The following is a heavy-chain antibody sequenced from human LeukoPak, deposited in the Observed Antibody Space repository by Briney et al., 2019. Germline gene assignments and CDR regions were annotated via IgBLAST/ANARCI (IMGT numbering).Heavy chain of an antibody. Sequence: SETLSLTCAVYGGSFSGFYWSWIRHVPGKGLEWIGEINYTGSTSYNPSLKSRVTISVDTSKNQFSLKLSSVTAADTAVYYCARGINYYGSGAYYYYYYMGVWGKGTTVTVSS. CDR1: GGSFSGFY. D-gene: IGHD3-10*01. J-gene: IGHJ6*03. V-gene: IGHV4-34*01. CDR2: INYTGST. CDR3: ARGINYYGSGAYYYYYYMGV.